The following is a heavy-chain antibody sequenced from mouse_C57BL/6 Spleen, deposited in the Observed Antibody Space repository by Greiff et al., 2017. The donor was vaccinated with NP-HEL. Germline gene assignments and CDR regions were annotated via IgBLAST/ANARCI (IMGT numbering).Heavy chain of an antibody. D-gene: IGHD4-1*01. J-gene: IGHJ2*01. CDR2: INPNNGGT. CDR3: ASQTDWDDFDY. Sequence: EVQLQQSGPELVKPGASVKISCKASGYTFTDYYMNWVKQSHGKSLEWIGDINPNNGGTSYNQKFKGKATLTVDKSSSTAYMELRILTSEDSAVYYCASQTDWDDFDYWGQGTTLTVSS. V-gene: IGHV1-26*01. CDR1: GYTFTDYY.